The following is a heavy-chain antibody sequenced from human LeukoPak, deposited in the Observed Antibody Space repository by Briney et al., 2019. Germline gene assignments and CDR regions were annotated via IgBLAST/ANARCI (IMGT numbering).Heavy chain of an antibody. D-gene: IGHD3-9*01. CDR1: GGTFSGYV. Sequence: SVKVSCKASGGTFSGYVISWVRQAPGQGLNWMGGISPLLGASKHTQNFHDRVTITADESTTTAYMELSDLRSADTAVYYCATYDVLTGFEYWGQGTLVTVSS. CDR2: ISPLLGAS. V-gene: IGHV1-69*13. CDR3: ATYDVLTGFEY. J-gene: IGHJ4*02.